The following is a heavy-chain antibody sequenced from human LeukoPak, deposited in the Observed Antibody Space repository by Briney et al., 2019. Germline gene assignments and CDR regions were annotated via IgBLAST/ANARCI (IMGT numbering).Heavy chain of an antibody. Sequence: ASVKVSCKASGYTFTSYYMHWVRQAPGQGLEWMGWINPNSGGTNYAQKFQGRVTMTRDTSISTAYMELSSLRSEDTAVYYCARGHRYMYYYDSSGSFDYWGQGTLVTVSS. V-gene: IGHV1-2*02. CDR3: ARGHRYMYYYDSSGSFDY. J-gene: IGHJ4*02. D-gene: IGHD3-22*01. CDR2: INPNSGGT. CDR1: GYTFTSYY.